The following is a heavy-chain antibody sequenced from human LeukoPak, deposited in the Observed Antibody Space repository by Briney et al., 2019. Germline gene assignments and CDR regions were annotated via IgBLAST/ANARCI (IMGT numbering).Heavy chain of an antibody. CDR1: GYTFTTYY. CDR3: ARAYYYDSPTDY. Sequence: ASVKVSCKASGYTFTTYYIHWVRQAPGQGLERMGIINPSGGSTSYAQKFQGRVTMTRDMSTSTVYMELSSLRSEDTAVYYCARAYYYDSPTDYWGQGTLVTVSS. CDR2: INPSGGST. D-gene: IGHD3-22*01. V-gene: IGHV1-46*01. J-gene: IGHJ4*02.